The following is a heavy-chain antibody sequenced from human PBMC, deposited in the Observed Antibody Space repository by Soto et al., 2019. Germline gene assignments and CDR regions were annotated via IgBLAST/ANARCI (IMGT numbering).Heavy chain of an antibody. V-gene: IGHV1-3*05. CDR1: GYTFTSYA. CDR3: ASSATTADYYYGMDV. Sequence: QVQLVQSGAEEKKLGASVKVSCKASGYTFTSYAMHWVRQAPGQRLEWMGWINAGNGNTKYSQKFQGRVTITRDTSASTAYMELSSLRSEDTAVYYCASSATTADYYYGMDVWGQGTTVTVSS. D-gene: IGHD1-26*01. CDR2: INAGNGNT. J-gene: IGHJ6*02.